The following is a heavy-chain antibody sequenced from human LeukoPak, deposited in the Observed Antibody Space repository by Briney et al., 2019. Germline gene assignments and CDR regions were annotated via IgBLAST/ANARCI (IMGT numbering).Heavy chain of an antibody. CDR3: AREEPMVRGVRTRNFDY. J-gene: IGHJ4*02. CDR1: GYTFTGYY. D-gene: IGHD3-10*01. CDR2: IIPILGIA. V-gene: IGHV1-69*04. Sequence: GASVKVSCKASGYTFTGYYMHWVRQAPGQGLEWMGRIIPILGIANYAQKFQGRVTITADKSTSTAYMELSSLRSEDTAVYYCAREEPMVRGVRTRNFDYWGQGTLVTVSS.